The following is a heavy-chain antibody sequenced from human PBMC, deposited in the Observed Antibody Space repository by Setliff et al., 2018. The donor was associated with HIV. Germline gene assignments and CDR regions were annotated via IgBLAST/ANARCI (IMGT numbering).Heavy chain of an antibody. V-gene: IGHV1-69*13. CDR1: GGNFSTYG. CDR3: ARDRFCSRGSCYEPNWFDP. Sequence: SVKVSCKASGGNFSTYGISWVRQASGQGLEWMGGIIPLFNTSNYAQKLQGRVTITADESTSTAYMELSSLRSEDSAVYYCARDRFCSRGSCYEPNWFDPWGQGTLVTVSS. D-gene: IGHD2-15*01. J-gene: IGHJ5*02. CDR2: IIPLFNTS.